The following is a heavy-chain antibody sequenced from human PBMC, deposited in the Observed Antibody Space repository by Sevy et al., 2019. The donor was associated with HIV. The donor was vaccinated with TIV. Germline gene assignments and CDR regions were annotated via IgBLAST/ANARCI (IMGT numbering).Heavy chain of an antibody. CDR1: GFTFSSYA. Sequence: GGSLRLSCAASGFTFSSYAMHWVRQAPGKGLEWVAVISNDGSNKYYADSVKGRFTISRDNSKNTLYLQMNSLRAEDTAVYYCARDLYYYDSSGYSHFDYWGQGTLVTVSS. V-gene: IGHV3-30*04. CDR3: ARDLYYYDSSGYSHFDY. D-gene: IGHD3-22*01. CDR2: ISNDGSNK. J-gene: IGHJ4*02.